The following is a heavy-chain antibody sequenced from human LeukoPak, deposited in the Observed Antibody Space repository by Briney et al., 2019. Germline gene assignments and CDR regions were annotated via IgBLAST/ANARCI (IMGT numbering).Heavy chain of an antibody. D-gene: IGHD3-3*01. CDR3: AKEGAVDYDFWSGYSY. J-gene: IGHJ4*02. V-gene: IGHV3-30*02. CDR2: IRYDGSNK. Sequence: GGSLRLSCAASGFTFSSYAMHWVRQPPGKGLDWVAFIRYDGSNKYYADSVKGRFTISRDNSKNTLYVQMNSLRAEDTAVYYCAKEGAVDYDFWSGYSYWGQGTLVTVSS. CDR1: GFTFSSYA.